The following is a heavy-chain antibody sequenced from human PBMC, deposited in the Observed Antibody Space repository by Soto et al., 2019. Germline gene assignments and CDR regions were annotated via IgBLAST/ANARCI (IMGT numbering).Heavy chain of an antibody. CDR2: IYRTGST. V-gene: IGHV4-4*02. D-gene: IGHD1-7*01. J-gene: IGHJ4*02. CDR3: ASRDPGTSVDY. Sequence: SETLSLTCAVSGGSFTSNDWWTWVRQPPGRGLEWIGEIYRTGSTNYNPSLKSRVTISLDKSENQFSLKVTSLTAADTAVYYCASRDPGTSVDYWGQGTLVTVSS. CDR1: GGSFTSNDW.